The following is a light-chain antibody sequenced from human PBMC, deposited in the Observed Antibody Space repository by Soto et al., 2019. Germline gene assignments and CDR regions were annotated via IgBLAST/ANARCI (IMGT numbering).Light chain of an antibody. CDR3: QEYSSYSRT. J-gene: IGKJ1*01. Sequence: DIRMTQSPSTLSASVGDRVTITCRASRSISSWLAWYQQKPGRAPQVLISKASTLESGVPSRFSGSGSGTDFTLTISSLQSDDFATYYCQEYSSYSRTFGQGTKVESK. CDR2: KAS. V-gene: IGKV1-5*03. CDR1: RSISSW.